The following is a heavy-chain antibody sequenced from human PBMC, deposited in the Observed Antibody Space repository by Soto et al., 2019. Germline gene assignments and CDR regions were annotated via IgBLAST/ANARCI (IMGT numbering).Heavy chain of an antibody. CDR2: ISGSGGTT. J-gene: IGHJ4*02. V-gene: IGHV3-23*01. CDR1: GFTFSSHA. CDR3: AKERYSDTSGLFDY. D-gene: IGHD3-22*01. Sequence: EVQLLESGGGLVQPGGSLRLSCAASGFTFSSHAMSWVRQAPGKGLEWVSSISGSGGTTYYADSVKGRFSISRDHSKNTLYLQMNSLTAEDTAVYSCAKERYSDTSGLFDYWGQGTLVTVSS.